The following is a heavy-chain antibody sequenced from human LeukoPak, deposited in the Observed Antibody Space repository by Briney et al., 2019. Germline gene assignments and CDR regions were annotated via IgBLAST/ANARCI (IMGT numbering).Heavy chain of an antibody. J-gene: IGHJ4*02. Sequence: GGSLRLSCAASGFTFSTYSMNWVRQAPGKGLEWVSFISSTSYYIYYADSLKGRFTISRDNAKNSLYLQMNSLRAEDTAVYYCARTAYSDYSLGFWGQGTLVTVSS. CDR1: GFTFSTYS. CDR3: ARTAYSDYSLGF. D-gene: IGHD5-12*01. V-gene: IGHV3-21*01. CDR2: ISSTSYYI.